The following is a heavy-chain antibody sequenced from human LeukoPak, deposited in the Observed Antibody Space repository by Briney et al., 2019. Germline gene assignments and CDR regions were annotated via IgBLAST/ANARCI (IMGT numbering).Heavy chain of an antibody. CDR3: ARGKPGYSSGWYWFDP. V-gene: IGHV4-34*01. J-gene: IGHJ5*02. D-gene: IGHD6-19*01. CDR2: INHSGST. CDR1: GGSFSGYY. Sequence: TSETLSLTCAVYGGSFSGYYWSWIRQPPGKGLEWIGEINHSGSTNYNPSLKSRVTISVDTSKNQFSLELSSVTAADTAVYYCARGKPGYSSGWYWFDPWGQGTLVTVSS.